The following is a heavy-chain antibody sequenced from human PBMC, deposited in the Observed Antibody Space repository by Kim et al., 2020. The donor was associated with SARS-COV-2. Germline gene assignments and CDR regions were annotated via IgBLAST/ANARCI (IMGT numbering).Heavy chain of an antibody. CDR1: GFTFSSYA. D-gene: IGHD6-13*01. CDR3: AKDWELYSSRAAKFDY. Sequence: GGSLRLSCAASGFTFSSYAMSWVRQAPGKGLEWVSAISGSGGSTYYADSVKGRFTISRDNSKNTLYLQMNSLRAEDTAVYYCAKDWELYSSRAAKFDYWGQGTLVTVSS. CDR2: ISGSGGST. J-gene: IGHJ4*02. V-gene: IGHV3-23*01.